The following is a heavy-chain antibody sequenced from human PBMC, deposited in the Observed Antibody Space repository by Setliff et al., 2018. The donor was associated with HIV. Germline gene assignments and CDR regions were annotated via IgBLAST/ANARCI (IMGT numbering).Heavy chain of an antibody. D-gene: IGHD5-18*01. CDR1: GFTFSNAW. CDR3: ARGARGYSYG. CDR2: IKSKTDGGTT. V-gene: IGHV3-15*01. Sequence: GGSLRLSCAAPGFTFSNAWMSWVRQAPGKGLEWVGRIKSKTDGGTTDYAAPVKGRFAISRDDSKNTLYLQMNSLRAEDTAVYYCARGARGYSYGWGQGTLVTVSS. J-gene: IGHJ4*02.